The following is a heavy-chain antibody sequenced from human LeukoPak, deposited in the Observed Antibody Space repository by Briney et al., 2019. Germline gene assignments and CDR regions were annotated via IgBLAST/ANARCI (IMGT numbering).Heavy chain of an antibody. D-gene: IGHD6-13*01. CDR3: AKPRYSSSWSFDY. CDR1: GFTFSSYG. V-gene: IGHV3-30*18. CDR2: ISYDGSNK. J-gene: IGHJ4*02. Sequence: PGRSLRLSCAASGFTFSSYGMRWVRQAPGKGLEWVAVISYDGSNKYYADSVKGRFTISRDNSKNTLYLQMNSLRAEDTAVYYCAKPRYSSSWSFDYWGQGTLVTVSS.